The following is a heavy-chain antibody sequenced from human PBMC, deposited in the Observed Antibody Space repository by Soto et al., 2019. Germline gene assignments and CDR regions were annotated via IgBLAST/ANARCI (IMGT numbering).Heavy chain of an antibody. V-gene: IGHV3-30*18. CDR2: ISYDGSNK. D-gene: IGHD3-22*01. Sequence: QVQLVESGGGVVQPGRSLRLSCAASGFTFSSYGMHWVRQAPGKGLEWVAVISYDGSNKYYADSVKGRFTISRDNSKNTQYLQRNSLRAEDTAVYYCAKDLPGYYLDYWGQGTLVTVSS. CDR3: AKDLPGYYLDY. J-gene: IGHJ4*02. CDR1: GFTFSSYG.